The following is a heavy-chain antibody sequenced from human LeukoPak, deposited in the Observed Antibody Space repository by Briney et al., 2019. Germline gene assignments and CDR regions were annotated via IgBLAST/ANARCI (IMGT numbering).Heavy chain of an antibody. V-gene: IGHV4-39*01. CDR1: GGSITSSSYY. CDR2: IYYSGST. J-gene: IGHJ4*02. Sequence: SETMSLTCTVSGGSITSSSYYWGWLRQPPGTGLDRIGRIYYSGSTYNNPSPKTRVTISVDTSKNQFSLKLSSVTAANTAVYYCARHGSTVVTFSFDYWGQGTLVTVSS. D-gene: IGHD4-23*01. CDR3: ARHGSTVVTFSFDY.